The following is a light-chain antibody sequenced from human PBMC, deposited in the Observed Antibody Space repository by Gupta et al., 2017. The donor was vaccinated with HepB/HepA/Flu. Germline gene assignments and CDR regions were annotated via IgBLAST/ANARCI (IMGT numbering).Light chain of an antibody. Sequence: SSELTQDPPVSVALGQTVRITCQGDSLRNYYASWFQQKPGQAPKLVLYGNNIRPSGTPDRLSGSNSGDTASLTIAGTQAEDEADDYCNCRDSSGNVVFGGGTRLTVL. CDR1: SLRNYY. CDR3: NCRDSSGNVV. CDR2: GNN. V-gene: IGLV3-19*01. J-gene: IGLJ2*01.